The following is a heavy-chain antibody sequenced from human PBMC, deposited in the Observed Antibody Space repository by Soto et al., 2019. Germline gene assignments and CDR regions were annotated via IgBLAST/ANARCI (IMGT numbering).Heavy chain of an antibody. D-gene: IGHD2-15*01. J-gene: IGHJ6*03. CDR1: GFTCSSYA. CDR3: AKDYCSGGSCYPYYYYYYMDV. V-gene: IGHV3-23*01. Sequence: GSLRLSCAASGFTCSSYAMSWVRQAPGKGLEWVSAISGSGGSTYYADSVKGRFTISRDNSKNTLYLQMNSLRAEDTAVYYCAKDYCSGGSCYPYYYYYYMDVWGKGTTVTVSS. CDR2: ISGSGGST.